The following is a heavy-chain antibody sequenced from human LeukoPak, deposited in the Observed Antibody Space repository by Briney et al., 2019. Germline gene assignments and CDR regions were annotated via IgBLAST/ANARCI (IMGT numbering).Heavy chain of an antibody. V-gene: IGHV4-59*01. CDR2: IYYSGST. Sequence: PSETLSLTCTVSGGSISSYYWSWLRQPPGKGLEWIGYIYYSGSTNYNPSLKSRVTISVDTSKNQFSLKLSSVTAADTAVYYCARGKIAYCGGDCSPDIWGQGTMVTVSS. CDR3: ARGKIAYCGGDCSPDI. CDR1: GGSISSYY. J-gene: IGHJ3*02. D-gene: IGHD2-21*02.